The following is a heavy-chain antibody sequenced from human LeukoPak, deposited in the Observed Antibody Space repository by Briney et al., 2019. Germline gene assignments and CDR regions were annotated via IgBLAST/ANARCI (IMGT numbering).Heavy chain of an antibody. Sequence: SETLSLTCTVSGGSISSYYWSWIRQPAGKGLEWIGRIYTSGSTNYNPSLKSRVTMSVDTSKNQFSLKLSSVTAADTAVYYCARSYYDILTGYPFYNWFDPWGQGTLVTVSS. J-gene: IGHJ5*02. CDR3: ARSYYDILTGYPFYNWFDP. CDR2: IYTSGST. CDR1: GGSISSYY. V-gene: IGHV4-4*07. D-gene: IGHD3-9*01.